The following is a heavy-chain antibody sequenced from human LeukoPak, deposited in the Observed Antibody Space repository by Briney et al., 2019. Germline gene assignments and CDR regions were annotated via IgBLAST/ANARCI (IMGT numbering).Heavy chain of an antibody. CDR2: INPNSGGT. D-gene: IGHD2-2*02. J-gene: IGHJ5*02. V-gene: IGHV1-2*02. CDR1: GYTFTGYY. CDR3: ARGLDCSSTSCYISEWFDP. Sequence: GASVKVSCKASGYTFTGYYMHWVRQAPGQGLERMGWINPNSGGTNYAQKFQGRVTMTRDTSISTAYMELSRLRSDDTAVYYCARGLDCSSTSCYISEWFDPWGQGTLVTVSS.